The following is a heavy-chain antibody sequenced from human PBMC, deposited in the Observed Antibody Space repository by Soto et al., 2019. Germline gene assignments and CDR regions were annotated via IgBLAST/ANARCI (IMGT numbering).Heavy chain of an antibody. CDR1: GFTFSSYW. Sequence: EVQLVESGGGLVQPGGSLRLSCAASGFTFSSYWMSWVRQAPGKGLEWVANIKQDGSEKYYVDSVKGRFTISRDNAKNALYLQMNSLRGEDTAVYYCARERAIRGSGSVYYGMDVWGQGTTVTVSS. CDR2: IKQDGSEK. D-gene: IGHD2-21*01. V-gene: IGHV3-7*05. CDR3: ARERAIRGSGSVYYGMDV. J-gene: IGHJ6*02.